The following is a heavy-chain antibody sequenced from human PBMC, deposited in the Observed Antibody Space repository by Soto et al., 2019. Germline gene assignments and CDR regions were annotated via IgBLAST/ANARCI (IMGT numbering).Heavy chain of an antibody. D-gene: IGHD3-9*01. V-gene: IGHV2-5*01. CDR1: GFSLSTSGVG. CDR3: AHRGPYYILTGYRNWFDP. J-gene: IGHJ5*02. Sequence: QITLKESGPTLVKPTQTLTLTCTFSGFSLSTSGVGVGWIRQPPGKALEWLALIYWNDDKRYSPSLKSRLTITKDTSKNQVVLTMTNMDPVDTATYYCAHRGPYYILTGYRNWFDPWGQGTLVTVSS. CDR2: IYWNDDK.